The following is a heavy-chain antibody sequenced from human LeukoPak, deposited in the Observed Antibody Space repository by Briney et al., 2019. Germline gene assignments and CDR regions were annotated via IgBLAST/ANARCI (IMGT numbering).Heavy chain of an antibody. CDR1: GFSFNTYA. V-gene: IGHV3-30*19. D-gene: IGHD5-18*01. CDR2: ISYDGSNK. CDR3: ARGQRRHTDMAPSFDY. J-gene: IGHJ4*02. Sequence: SGGSLRLSCAASGFSFNTYAMHWVRQAPGKGLEWVAVISYDGSNKYYADSMKGRFTISRDNSKNTLYLQMNSLRAEDTAVYYCARGQRRHTDMAPSFDYWGQGTLVTVSS.